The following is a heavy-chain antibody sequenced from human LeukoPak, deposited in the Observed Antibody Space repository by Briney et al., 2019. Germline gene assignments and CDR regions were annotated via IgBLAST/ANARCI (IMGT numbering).Heavy chain of an antibody. CDR1: GFTFSDSY. J-gene: IGHJ4*02. CDR3: GRGHWGLDY. V-gene: IGHV3-11*04. D-gene: IGHD7-27*01. Sequence: PGGSLRLSCAASGFTFSDSYMTWIRQAPGKGLEWISYISHTGTSMFYADSVKGRFTISRDNAKNSLYLQMDSLREEDTAIYYCGRGHWGLDYWGQGTRVTVSS. CDR2: ISHTGTSM.